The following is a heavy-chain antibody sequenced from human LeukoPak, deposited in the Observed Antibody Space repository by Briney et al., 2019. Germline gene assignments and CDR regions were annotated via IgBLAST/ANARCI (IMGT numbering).Heavy chain of an antibody. V-gene: IGHV3-7*01. Sequence: GGSLRLSCAASGFTFSSYWMSWVRQAPGKGLEWVANIKQDGSEKYYVDSVKGRFTISRDNAKNSLYLQMNSLRAEDTAVYYCARGGVYYGSGSYNWFAPWGQGTLVTVSS. J-gene: IGHJ5*02. D-gene: IGHD3-10*01. CDR2: IKQDGSEK. CDR3: ARGGVYYGSGSYNWFAP. CDR1: GFTFSSYW.